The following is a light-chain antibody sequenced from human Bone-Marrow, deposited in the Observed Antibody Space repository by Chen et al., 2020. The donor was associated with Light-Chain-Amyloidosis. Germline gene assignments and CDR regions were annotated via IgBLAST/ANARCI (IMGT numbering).Light chain of an antibody. J-gene: IGLJ2*01. V-gene: IGLV3-25*03. CDR3: QSADSSGTYEVI. CDR1: DLPTNS. Sequence: SYVLTQPPSVSVSPVQTARITCAGDDLPTNSAYWYQKKPGQAPVLVIHRDTERPSGISERLSGSSSGTTATLTISGVQAEDEADYHCQSADSSGTYEVIFGGGTKLTVL. CDR2: RDT.